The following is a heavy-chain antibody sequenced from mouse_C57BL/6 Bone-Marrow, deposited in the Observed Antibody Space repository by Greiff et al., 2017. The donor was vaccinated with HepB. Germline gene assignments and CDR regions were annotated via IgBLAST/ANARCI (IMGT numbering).Heavy chain of an antibody. Sequence: VQLQQSGAELVRPGASVKLSCTASGFNIKDYYMHWVKQRPEQGLEWIGWIDPENGDTEYASKFQGKATITADTSSNTAYLQLSSLTSEDTAVYYCTKGYGNYYFDYWGQGTTLTVSS. J-gene: IGHJ2*01. CDR3: TKGYGNYYFDY. V-gene: IGHV14-4*01. CDR2: IDPENGDT. D-gene: IGHD2-1*01. CDR1: GFNIKDYY.